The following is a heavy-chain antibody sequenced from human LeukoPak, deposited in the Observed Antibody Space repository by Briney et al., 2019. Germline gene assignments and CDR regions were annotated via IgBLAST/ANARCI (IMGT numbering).Heavy chain of an antibody. CDR3: ARDLREWEPNAFDA. D-gene: IGHD1-26*01. CDR2: IRSERYGGTT. Sequence: GGSLRLSCTVSGFTFSDSGLSWVRQAPGKGLEWVGFIRSERYGGTTEYAASVKGRLTISRDDSKTIAYLHLNTLKAEDTAVYYCARDLREWEPNAFDAWGQGTMVNVSP. V-gene: IGHV3-49*04. J-gene: IGHJ3*01. CDR1: GFTFSDSG.